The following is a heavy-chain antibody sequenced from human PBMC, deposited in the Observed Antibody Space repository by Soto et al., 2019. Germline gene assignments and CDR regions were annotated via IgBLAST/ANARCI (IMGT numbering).Heavy chain of an antibody. J-gene: IGHJ4*02. V-gene: IGHV1-46*01. D-gene: IGHD3-10*01. CDR1: GYTFTSYY. CDR3: ARGFSSYSDH. Sequence: ASVKVSCKASGYTFTSYYMHWVRQAPGQGLELMGIINPSGGSTSYAQKFQGRVTMTRXXXXXXIXMXLXXXXSEXTAVYYCARGFSSYSDHWAQGTQVTV. CDR2: INPSGGST.